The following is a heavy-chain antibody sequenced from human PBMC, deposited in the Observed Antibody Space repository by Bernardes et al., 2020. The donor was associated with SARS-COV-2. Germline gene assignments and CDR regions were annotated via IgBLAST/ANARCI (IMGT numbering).Heavy chain of an antibody. V-gene: IGHV4-39*02. CDR1: GGSISSSSYY. CDR3: APTSYYDTTF. CDR2: IYYSGST. Sequence: SETLSLTCTVSGGSISSSSYYWAWIRQPPGKGLEWIGNIYYSGSTYYNPSLKSRVTISVDTSKNLFSLKLSSVTAADTAVYYCAPTSYYDTTFWGHGTVVTVSS. D-gene: IGHD3-22*01. J-gene: IGHJ3*01.